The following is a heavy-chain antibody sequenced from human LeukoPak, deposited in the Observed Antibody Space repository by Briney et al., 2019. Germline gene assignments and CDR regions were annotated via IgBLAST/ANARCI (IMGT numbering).Heavy chain of an antibody. V-gene: IGHV3-13*01. Sequence: GGSLRLSCTVSGFTLGSHDMHWVRQIPGQGLEWVAAVSSGFHAFFADSVQGRFTVSREDARNSLYLQMNSLRAGDTAVYYCVREARGYHYTYFDYWGQGTLVTVSS. CDR3: VREARGYHYTYFDY. CDR2: VSSGFHA. J-gene: IGHJ4*02. D-gene: IGHD5-18*01. CDR1: GFTLGSHD.